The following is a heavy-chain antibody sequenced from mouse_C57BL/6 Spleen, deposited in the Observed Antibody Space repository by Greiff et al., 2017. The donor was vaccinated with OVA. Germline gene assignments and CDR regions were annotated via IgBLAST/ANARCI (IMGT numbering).Heavy chain of an antibody. CDR2: IDPSDSYT. V-gene: IGHV1-69*01. J-gene: IGHJ3*01. Sequence: QVQLQQPGAELVMPGASVKLSCKASGYTFTSYWMHWVKQRPGQGLEWIGEIDPSDSYTNYNQKFKGKSTLTVDKSSSTAYMQLSSLTSEDSAVYYCSLYYDYDNAYWGQGTLVTVSA. D-gene: IGHD2-4*01. CDR3: SLYYDYDNAY. CDR1: GYTFTSYW.